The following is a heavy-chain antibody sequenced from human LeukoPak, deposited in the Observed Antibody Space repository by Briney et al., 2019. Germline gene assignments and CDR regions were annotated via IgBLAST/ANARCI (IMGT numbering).Heavy chain of an antibody. CDR3: AREAAAGARDY. Sequence: GGSLRLSCAASGFTFSSYWMSWVRQAPGKGLEWVANIRQDGSEKYYVDSVKGRFTISRDNAKNSLYLQMNSLRAEDTAVYYCAREAAAGARDYWGQGTLVTVSS. CDR1: GFTFSSYW. V-gene: IGHV3-7*01. J-gene: IGHJ4*02. CDR2: IRQDGSEK. D-gene: IGHD6-13*01.